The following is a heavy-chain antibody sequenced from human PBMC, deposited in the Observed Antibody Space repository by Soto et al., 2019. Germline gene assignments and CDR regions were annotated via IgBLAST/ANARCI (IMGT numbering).Heavy chain of an antibody. D-gene: IGHD6-19*01. V-gene: IGHV4-4*02. Sequence: SETLSLTCAVSGDPVTSNVWWSWVRQPPGKGLEWIGEAYHNGLTDYNPSLKSRVTMSVDTSKNEFSLKLTSLTAADTAIYYCARDAAVPGESDRFDYWGQGTLVTVSS. CDR3: ARDAAVPGESDRFDY. CDR1: GDPVTSNVW. CDR2: AYHNGLT. J-gene: IGHJ4*02.